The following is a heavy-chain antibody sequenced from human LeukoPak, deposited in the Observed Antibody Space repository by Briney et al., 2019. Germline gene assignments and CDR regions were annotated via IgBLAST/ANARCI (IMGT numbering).Heavy chain of an antibody. J-gene: IGHJ6*02. Sequence: GGSLRLSCAASGFTFSSYAMHWVRQAPGKGLEWVAVISYDGSNKYYADSVKGRFTISRDNSKNTLYLQMNSLRAEDTAVYYCARDLDISYCSGTSCSILMTYGMDVWGQGTTVTVSS. D-gene: IGHD2-2*01. CDR3: ARDLDISYCSGTSCSILMTYGMDV. CDR1: GFTFSSYA. CDR2: ISYDGSNK. V-gene: IGHV3-30-3*01.